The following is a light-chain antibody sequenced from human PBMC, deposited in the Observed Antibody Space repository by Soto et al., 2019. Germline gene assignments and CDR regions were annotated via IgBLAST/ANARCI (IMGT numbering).Light chain of an antibody. J-gene: IGLJ2*01. V-gene: IGLV1-40*01. CDR3: QSYDSSLRV. CDR2: GNS. Sequence: QSVLTQPPSVSGAPGQRVTISCTGSSPNIGADYDVHWYQQLPGTAPKLLIYGNSNRPSGVPDRFSGSKSGTSASLAITGLQAEDEADYYCQSYDSSLRVFGGGTKLTVL. CDR1: SPNIGADYD.